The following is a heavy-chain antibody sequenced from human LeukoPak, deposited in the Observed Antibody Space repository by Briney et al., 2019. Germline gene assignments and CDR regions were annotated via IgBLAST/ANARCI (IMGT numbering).Heavy chain of an antibody. CDR1: GVSVSTSH. CDR2: LSYTGKT. CDR3: SEGYFEPFDH. D-gene: IGHD2/OR15-2a*01. V-gene: IGHV4-59*02. Sequence: SETLSLTCNVSGVSVSTSHWNWIRHRPGKGLEWIGCLSYTGKTDYNPSLKSRVSISLGSSNNHFSLKLTSVTAADTAVYYCSEGYFEPFDHWGQEILVTVSS. J-gene: IGHJ4*02.